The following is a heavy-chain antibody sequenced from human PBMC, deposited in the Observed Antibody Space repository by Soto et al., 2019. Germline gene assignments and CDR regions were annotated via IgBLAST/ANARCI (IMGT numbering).Heavy chain of an antibody. CDR1: GGSISSGGYY. D-gene: IGHD4-17*01. CDR3: ARSMTTVTTTRFDY. V-gene: IGHV4-31*03. CDR2: IYYSGST. J-gene: IGHJ4*02. Sequence: PSETLSLTCTVSGGSISSGGYYWSWIRQHPGKGLEWIGYIYYSGSTYYNPSLKSRVTISVDTSKNQFSLKLSSVTAADTAVYYCARSMTTVTTTRFDYWGQGTLVTVSS.